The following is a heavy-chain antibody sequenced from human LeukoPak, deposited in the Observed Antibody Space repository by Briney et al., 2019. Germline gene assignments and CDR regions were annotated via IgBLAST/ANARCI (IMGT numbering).Heavy chain of an antibody. CDR2: IIPIFGTA. J-gene: IGHJ6*02. CDR3: ARGRIAAAGTGYYYYGMDV. Sequence: SVKVSCKASGGTFSSYAISWVRQAPGQGLEWMGGIIPIFGTANYAQKFQGRVTITADESTSTAYMELSSLRSEDTAVYYRARGRIAAAGTGYYYYGMDVWGQGTTVTVSS. D-gene: IGHD6-13*01. CDR1: GGTFSSYA. V-gene: IGHV1-69*01.